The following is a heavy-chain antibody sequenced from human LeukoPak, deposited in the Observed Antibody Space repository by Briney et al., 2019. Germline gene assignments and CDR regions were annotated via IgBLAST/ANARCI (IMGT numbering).Heavy chain of an antibody. CDR2: ISYDGSNK. D-gene: IGHD1-20*01. V-gene: IGHV3-30*18. CDR1: GFTLSSYG. Sequence: PGRSLRLSCAASGFTLSSYGMHWVRQAPGKGLEWVAVISYDGSNKYYADSVKGRFTISRDNSKNTLYLQMNSLRAEDTAVYYCAKGGLYNWNDGDAFDIWGQGTMVTVSS. J-gene: IGHJ3*02. CDR3: AKGGLYNWNDGDAFDI.